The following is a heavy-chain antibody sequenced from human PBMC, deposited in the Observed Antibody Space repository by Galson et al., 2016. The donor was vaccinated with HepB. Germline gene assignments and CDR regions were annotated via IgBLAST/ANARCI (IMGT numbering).Heavy chain of an antibody. Sequence: CAISGDSVSSLSAAWNWIRQSPSRGLEWLGRTYYRSKWYNDYAVSVKGRISINPDTSKNHFSLQLNSVTPEDTAVYYCARDRPLLDAFNVWGQGTIVTVSS. V-gene: IGHV6-1*01. CDR1: GDSVSSLSAA. CDR3: ARDRPLLDAFNV. CDR2: TYYRSKWYN. J-gene: IGHJ3*01. D-gene: IGHD1-26*01.